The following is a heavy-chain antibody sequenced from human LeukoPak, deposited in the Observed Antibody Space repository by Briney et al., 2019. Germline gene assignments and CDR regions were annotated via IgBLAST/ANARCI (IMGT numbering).Heavy chain of an antibody. V-gene: IGHV3-69-1*01. CDR2: ISTRTYI. CDR3: AAPPGIAAAGT. CDR1: GFTFSLFE. D-gene: IGHD6-13*01. J-gene: IGHJ4*02. Sequence: GGSLRLSCVASGFTFSLFEMNWVRQAPGKGLEWISHISTRTYIAYADSVRGRFAISRDNAKNSLYLQMNSLRAEDTAVYYCAAPPGIAAAGTWGQGTLVTVSS.